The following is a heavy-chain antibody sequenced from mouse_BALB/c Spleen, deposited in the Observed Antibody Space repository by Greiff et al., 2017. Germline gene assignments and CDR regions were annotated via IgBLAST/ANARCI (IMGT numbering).Heavy chain of an antibody. CDR3: ARDIGPAWFAY. D-gene: IGHD3-3*01. CDR2: IRNKANGYTT. CDR1: GFTFTDYY. J-gene: IGHJ3*01. V-gene: IGHV7-3*02. Sequence: DVKLVESGGGLVQPGGSLRLSCATSGFTFTDYYMSWVRQPPGKALEWLGFIRNKANGYTTEYSASVKGRFTISRDNSQSILYLQMNTLRAEDSATYYCARDIGPAWFAYWGQGTLVTVSA.